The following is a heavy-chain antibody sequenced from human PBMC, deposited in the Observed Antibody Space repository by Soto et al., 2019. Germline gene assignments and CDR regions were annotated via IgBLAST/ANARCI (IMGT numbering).Heavy chain of an antibody. J-gene: IGHJ6*03. Sequence: ASVKVSCKASGYTFTSYAMHWVRQAPGQRLEWMGWINADNGNTKYSQKFQGRVTITRNTSISTAYMELSSLRSEDTAVYYCAVGYYGDYLYYYYYYYMDVWGKGTTVTVSS. CDR1: GYTFTSYA. V-gene: IGHV1-3*01. CDR2: INADNGNT. CDR3: AVGYYGDYLYYYYYYYMDV. D-gene: IGHD4-17*01.